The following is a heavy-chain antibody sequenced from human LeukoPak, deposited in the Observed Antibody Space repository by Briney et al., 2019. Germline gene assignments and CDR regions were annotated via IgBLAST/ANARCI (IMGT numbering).Heavy chain of an antibody. D-gene: IGHD6-13*01. Sequence: ASVKVSCKVSGYTLTELSMHWVRQAPGKGLEWMGGFDPEHGETIYAQKFQGRVTMTEDTSTDTAYMELSSLRSEDTAVYYCARPLGSSWNDAFDIWGQGTMVTVSS. CDR2: FDPEHGET. CDR1: GYTLTELS. V-gene: IGHV1-24*01. CDR3: ARPLGSSWNDAFDI. J-gene: IGHJ3*02.